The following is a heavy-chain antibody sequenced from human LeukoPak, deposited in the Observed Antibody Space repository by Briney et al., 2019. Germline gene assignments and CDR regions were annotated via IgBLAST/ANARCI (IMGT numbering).Heavy chain of an antibody. CDR2: ISSSSSTI. CDR3: ARDLLGYGMDV. Sequence: QPGGSLRLSCAASGFTFSSYSMNWVRQAPGKGLEWVSYISSSSSTIYYAGSVKGRFTISRDNAKNSLYLQMNSLRAEDTAVYYCARDLLGYGMDVWGQGTTVTVSS. CDR1: GFTFSSYS. V-gene: IGHV3-48*01. J-gene: IGHJ6*02.